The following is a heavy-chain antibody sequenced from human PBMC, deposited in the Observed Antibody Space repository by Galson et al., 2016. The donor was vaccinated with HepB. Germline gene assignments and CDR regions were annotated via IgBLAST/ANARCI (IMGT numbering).Heavy chain of an antibody. CDR1: GDSISSYF. Sequence: SETLSLTCTVSGDSISSYFWSWIRQPAGKGLEWIGRIHTAGSTNYNPSLKSRVTISVDMSKNQFSLKLSSVTAADTAVYYCARVNTKLWGAFDIWGQGTMVTVSS. CDR3: ARVNTKLWGAFDI. J-gene: IGHJ3*02. D-gene: IGHD2-8*01. V-gene: IGHV4-4*07. CDR2: IHTAGST.